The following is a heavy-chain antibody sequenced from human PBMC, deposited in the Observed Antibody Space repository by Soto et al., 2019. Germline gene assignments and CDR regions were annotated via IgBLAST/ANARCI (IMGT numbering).Heavy chain of an antibody. D-gene: IGHD5-12*01. CDR3: ARARWLQIGRYFDY. V-gene: IGHV4-59*01. J-gene: IGHJ4*02. CDR1: GGSISSYY. CDR2: IYYSGST. Sequence: SETLSLTCTVSGGSISSYYWSWIRQPPGKGLEWIGYIYYSGSTNYNPSLKSRVTISVDTSKNQFSLKLSSVTAADTAVYYCARARWLQIGRYFDYWGQGTLVTVSS.